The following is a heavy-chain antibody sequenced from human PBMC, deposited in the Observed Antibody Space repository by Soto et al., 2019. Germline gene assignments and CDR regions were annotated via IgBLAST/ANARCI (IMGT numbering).Heavy chain of an antibody. J-gene: IGHJ4*02. V-gene: IGHV1-8*01. Sequence: QVQLVQSGTEVKKPGASVKVSCKASGYTFTSYDINWVRQATGQGLEWMGWMNPNSGNTGYAQKFQGRVTMTRNTSISTAYMELSSLRSEDTAVYYCARSVEWLASFDYWGQGTLVTVSS. D-gene: IGHD6-19*01. CDR2: MNPNSGNT. CDR1: GYTFTSYD. CDR3: ARSVEWLASFDY.